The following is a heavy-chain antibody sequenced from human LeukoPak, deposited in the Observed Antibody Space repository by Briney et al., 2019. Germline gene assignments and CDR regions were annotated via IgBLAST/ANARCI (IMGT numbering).Heavy chain of an antibody. J-gene: IGHJ4*02. CDR2: ISSSSRTI. CDR1: GFSFSTYN. CDR3: ASVRDRDGPPGDY. V-gene: IGHV3-48*02. Sequence: GGPLRLSCAASGFSFSTYNMNWVRQAPGKGLEWVSYISSSSRTIYYADSVKGRFTISRDNAKNSPYLQMNSLRDEDTAVYYCASVRDRDGPPGDYWGQGTLVTVSS. D-gene: IGHD5-24*01.